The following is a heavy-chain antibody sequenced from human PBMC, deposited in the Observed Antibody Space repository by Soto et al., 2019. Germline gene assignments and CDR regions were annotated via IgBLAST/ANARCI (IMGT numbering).Heavy chain of an antibody. CDR2: IYYSGST. D-gene: IGHD4-17*01. V-gene: IGHV4-39*01. Sequence: QLQLQESGPGLVKPSETLSLTCTVSGGSISSSSYYWGWMRQPPGKGLEWIGSIYYSGSTYYNPSLKSRVTISVDPTMNQFSLQLSSVTAADTGVYYCERHVWAFYGDYEGLGEGCYFDYWGQGTLVTVSS. CDR1: GGSISSSSYY. CDR3: ERHVWAFYGDYEGLGEGCYFDY. J-gene: IGHJ4*02.